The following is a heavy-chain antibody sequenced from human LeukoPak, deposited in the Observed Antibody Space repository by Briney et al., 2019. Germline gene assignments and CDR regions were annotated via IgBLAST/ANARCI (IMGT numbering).Heavy chain of an antibody. V-gene: IGHV4-38-2*01. CDR1: GYSISSGYY. D-gene: IGHD2-2*01. J-gene: IGHJ3*02. Sequence: PSETLSLTCAVSGYSISSGYYWGWIRQPPGKGLEWIGSIYHSGSTYYNPSLKSRVTISVDTSKNQLSLKLSSVTAADTAVYYCARQVPIVVVPAAPYAFDIWGQGTMVTVSS. CDR2: IYHSGST. CDR3: ARQVPIVVVPAAPYAFDI.